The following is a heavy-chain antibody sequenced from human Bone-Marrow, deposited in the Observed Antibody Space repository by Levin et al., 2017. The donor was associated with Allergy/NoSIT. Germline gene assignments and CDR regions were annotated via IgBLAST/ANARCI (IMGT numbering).Heavy chain of an antibody. CDR1: GDSIRSGAYS. Sequence: SETLSLTCTVSGDSIRSGAYSWNWIRQPPGKGLEWIGYIFQSGSTYYNQSLKSRVTISIDRSKNQFSLKLNSVTAADTAVYYWARDRPGDYYGMDVWGQGTTVIVSS. CDR3: ARDRPGDYYGMDV. V-gene: IGHV4-30-2*01. J-gene: IGHJ6*02. CDR2: IFQSGST.